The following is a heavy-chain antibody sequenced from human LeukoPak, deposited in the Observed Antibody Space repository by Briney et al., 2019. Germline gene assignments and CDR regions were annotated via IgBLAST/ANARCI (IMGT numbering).Heavy chain of an antibody. CDR2: INHSGST. D-gene: IGHD6-19*01. CDR3: ARGYSSGWYVGYFQH. CDR1: GGSFSGYY. Sequence: LETLSLTCAVYGGSFSGYYWSWIRQPPGKGLEWIGEINHSGSTNYNPSLKSRVTISVDTSKNQFSLKLSSVTAADTAVYYCARGYSSGWYVGYFQHWGQGTLVTVSS. V-gene: IGHV4-34*01. J-gene: IGHJ1*01.